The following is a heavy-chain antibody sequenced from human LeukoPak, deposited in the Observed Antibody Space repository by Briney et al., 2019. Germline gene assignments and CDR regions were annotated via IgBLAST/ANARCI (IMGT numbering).Heavy chain of an antibody. D-gene: IGHD2-2*01. J-gene: IGHJ5*02. CDR1: GYSFTSYW. V-gene: IGHV5-51*01. CDR2: IYPGDSDT. CDR3: ARLYITSTTLRGGWFDP. Sequence: GESPKISCKGSGYSFTSYWIGWVRQMPGKGLGWMGIIYPGDSDTRYSPSFQGQVTISADKSISTAYLQWSSLKASDTAIYYCARLYITSTTLRGGWFDPWGQGTLVTVSS.